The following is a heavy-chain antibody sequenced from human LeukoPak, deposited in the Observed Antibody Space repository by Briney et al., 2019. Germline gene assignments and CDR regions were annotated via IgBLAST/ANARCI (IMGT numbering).Heavy chain of an antibody. V-gene: IGHV3-30*04. CDR3: ARDRPRDAFDI. CDR2: ISYDGSNK. J-gene: IGHJ3*02. Sequence: PGGSLRLSCAASGFTFSSYAMHWVRQAPGKGLEWVAVISYDGSNKYYADSVKGRFTISRDNSKNTLYLQMNSLRAEDTAVYYCARDRPRDAFDIWGQGQWSPSLQ. CDR1: GFTFSSYA.